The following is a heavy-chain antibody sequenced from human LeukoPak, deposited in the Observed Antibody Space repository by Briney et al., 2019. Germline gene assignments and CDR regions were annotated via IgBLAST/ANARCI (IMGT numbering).Heavy chain of an antibody. V-gene: IGHV4-39*07. D-gene: IGHD3-3*01. J-gene: IGHJ4*02. CDR3: ARVWDFWSGYFDY. CDR2: IYYSGST. Sequence: SGTLSLTCTVSGGSISSSSYYWGWMRQPPGKGLEWIGSIYYSGSTYYNPSLKSRVTISVDTSKNQFSLKLSSVTAADTAVYYCARVWDFWSGYFDYWGQGTLVTVSS. CDR1: GGSISSSSYY.